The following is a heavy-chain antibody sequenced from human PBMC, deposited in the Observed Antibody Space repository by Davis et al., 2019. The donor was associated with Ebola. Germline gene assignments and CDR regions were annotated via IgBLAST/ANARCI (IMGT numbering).Heavy chain of an antibody. J-gene: IGHJ6*02. D-gene: IGHD4-17*01. CDR3: ARERRPYGDYGGGHYYGMDV. CDR1: GYTFTSYG. V-gene: IGHV1-2*04. Sequence: ASVKVSCKASGYTFTSYGISWVRQAPGQGLEWMGWINPNSGGTNYAQKFQGWVTMTRDTSISTAYMELSRLRSDDTAVYYCARERRPYGDYGGGHYYGMDVWGQGTTVTVSS. CDR2: INPNSGGT.